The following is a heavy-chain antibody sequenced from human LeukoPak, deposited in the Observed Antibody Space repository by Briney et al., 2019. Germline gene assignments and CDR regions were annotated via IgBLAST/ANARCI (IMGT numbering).Heavy chain of an antibody. CDR1: GFTFSNAW. V-gene: IGHV3-15*01. CDR3: TTTYDSSGFGFDY. D-gene: IGHD3-22*01. J-gene: IGHJ4*02. Sequence: GGSLRLSCAASGFTFSNAWMSWVRQAPGKGLEWVGRIKSKTDGGTTDYAAPVKGRFTISRDDSKNTLYLQMNSLKTEDTAVYYCTTTYDSSGFGFDYWGQGTLVTVSS. CDR2: IKSKTDGGTT.